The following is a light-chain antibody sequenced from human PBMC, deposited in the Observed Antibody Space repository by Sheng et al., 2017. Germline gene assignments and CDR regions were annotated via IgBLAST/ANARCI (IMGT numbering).Light chain of an antibody. CDR2: GAS. J-gene: IGKJ1*01. CDR1: QTISSSY. CDR3: QQFGSSPPWT. Sequence: EIVLTQSPGTLSLSPGERATLSCRASQTISSSYLAWYQQKPGQPPSLLIYGASNRATGVPDRFSGSGSGTDFTLTISRLEPEDFAVYYCQQFGSSPPWTFGQGTKVE. V-gene: IGKV3-20*01.